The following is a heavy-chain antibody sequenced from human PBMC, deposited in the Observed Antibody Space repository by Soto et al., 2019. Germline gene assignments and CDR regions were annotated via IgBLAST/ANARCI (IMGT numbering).Heavy chain of an antibody. V-gene: IGHV4-31*03. Sequence: QVQLQESGPGLVKPSQTLSLTCSVSGGSISSGDYCWSWVRQHPGKGLEWIGYIFYSGSTYYNPSLKSRVTISVDTSKNQFSLKLSSVTAADTAVYYCARGGSGDIVVVAAIDYWGQGTLVTVSS. CDR1: GGSISSGDYC. J-gene: IGHJ4*02. CDR3: ARGGSGDIVVVAAIDY. CDR2: IFYSGST. D-gene: IGHD2-15*01.